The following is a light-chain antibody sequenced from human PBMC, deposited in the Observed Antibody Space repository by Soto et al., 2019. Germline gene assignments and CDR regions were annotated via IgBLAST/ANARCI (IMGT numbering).Light chain of an antibody. CDR1: SSNIGSNY. J-gene: IGLJ2*01. Sequence: QSVLTQPPSASGTPGQRVTISCSGSSSNIGSNYVYWYQQLPGTAPKLLISRNVQRPSGVPDRFSGSKSGTSASLAISGLRSEDEADSYCAAWDDSLSGVVFGGGTKLTVL. CDR2: RNV. V-gene: IGLV1-47*01. CDR3: AAWDDSLSGVV.